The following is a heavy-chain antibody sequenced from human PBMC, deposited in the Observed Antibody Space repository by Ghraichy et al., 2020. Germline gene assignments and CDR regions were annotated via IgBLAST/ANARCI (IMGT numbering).Heavy chain of an antibody. Sequence: GGSLRLSCAASGFPFDEYAMNWVRQAPGKGLEWVAGISWNSGTMGYADAVKGRFTISRDNAENSLYLQMNSLRAEDTAFYYCAKGPHSGRYAEYFDNWGQGILVTVSS. CDR3: AKGPHSGRYAEYFDN. D-gene: IGHD1-26*01. CDR2: ISWNSGTM. V-gene: IGHV3-9*01. CDR1: GFPFDEYA. J-gene: IGHJ4*02.